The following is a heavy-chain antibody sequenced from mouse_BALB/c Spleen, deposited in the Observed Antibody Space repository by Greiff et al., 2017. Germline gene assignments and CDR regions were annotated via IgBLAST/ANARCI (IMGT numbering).Heavy chain of an antibody. CDR2: ILPGSGST. Sequence: VQLQQSGAELMKPGASVKISCKATGYTFSSYWIEWVKQRPGHGLEWIGEILPGSGSTNYNEKFKGKATFTADTSSNTAYMQLSSLTSEDSAVYYCARLGTATAWFAYWGQGTLVTVSA. CDR1: GYTFSSYW. D-gene: IGHD1-2*01. V-gene: IGHV1-9*01. J-gene: IGHJ3*01. CDR3: ARLGTATAWFAY.